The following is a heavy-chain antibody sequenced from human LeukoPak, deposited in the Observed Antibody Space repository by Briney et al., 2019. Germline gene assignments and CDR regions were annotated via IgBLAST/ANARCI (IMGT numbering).Heavy chain of an antibody. Sequence: PSETLSLTCTVSGGSISSYYWSWLRQPPGKGLEWIGYIYYSGSTNYNPSLKSRVTISVDTSKNQFSLKLSSVTAADTAVYYCARAIRNYYGSGSSWFDPWGQGTLVTVSS. CDR3: ARAIRNYYGSGSSWFDP. J-gene: IGHJ5*02. D-gene: IGHD3-10*01. V-gene: IGHV4-59*01. CDR1: GGSISSYY. CDR2: IYYSGST.